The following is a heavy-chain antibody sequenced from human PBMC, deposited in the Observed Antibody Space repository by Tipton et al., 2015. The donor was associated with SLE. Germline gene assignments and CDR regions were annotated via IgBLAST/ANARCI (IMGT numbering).Heavy chain of an antibody. CDR3: ARDRGYSSSSGDAFDI. Sequence: TLSLTCAVSGDSISSGGYSWSWIRQPPGKGLEWIGYIYHSGSTYYNPSLKSRVTISVDRSKNQFSLKLSSVTAADTAVYYCARDRGYSSSSGDAFDIWGQGTMVTVSS. J-gene: IGHJ3*02. D-gene: IGHD6-6*01. CDR1: GDSISSGGYS. CDR2: IYHSGST. V-gene: IGHV4-30-2*01.